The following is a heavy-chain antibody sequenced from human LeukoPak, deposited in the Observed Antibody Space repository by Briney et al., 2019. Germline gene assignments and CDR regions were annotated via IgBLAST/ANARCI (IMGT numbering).Heavy chain of an antibody. CDR1: GGSISSGGYY. V-gene: IGHV4-31*03. D-gene: IGHD4-17*01. Sequence: SETLSLTCTVSGGSISSGGYYWSWIRQHPGKGLEWIGYIYYSGSTYYNPSLKSRVTISVDTSKNQFSLKLSSVTAADTAVYYCARHREIDDYGDNKSYYYYYYGMDVWGQGTTVTVSS. CDR3: ARHREIDDYGDNKSYYYYYYGMDV. J-gene: IGHJ6*02. CDR2: IYYSGST.